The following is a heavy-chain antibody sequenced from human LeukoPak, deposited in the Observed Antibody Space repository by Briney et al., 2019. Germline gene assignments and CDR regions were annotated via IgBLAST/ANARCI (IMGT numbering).Heavy chain of an antibody. V-gene: IGHV3-23*01. D-gene: IGHD3-22*01. CDR3: AKPVTMTHDAFDI. Sequence: PGGSLRLSCAASGFTFSSYAMSWVRQAPGKGLEWVSTISSSGGITYYADSVKGRFTISRDNSKNTLYLQMNSLRAEDTAVYYCAKPVTMTHDAFDIWGQGTMVTVSS. CDR1: GFTFSSYA. J-gene: IGHJ3*02. CDR2: ISSSGGIT.